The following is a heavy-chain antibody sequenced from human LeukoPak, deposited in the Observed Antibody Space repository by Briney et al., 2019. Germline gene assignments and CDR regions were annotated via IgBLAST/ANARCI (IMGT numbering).Heavy chain of an antibody. D-gene: IGHD6-13*01. Sequence: ASVKVSCKASGYTFTSYYMHWVRQAPGQGLEWMGIINPSGGSTSYAQKFQGRVTMTRDMSTSTVYMELSSLRSEDTAVYYCARDGIGGSSWYWLDVWGKGTTVTVSS. CDR3: ARDGIGGSSWYWLDV. CDR2: INPSGGST. V-gene: IGHV1-46*01. CDR1: GYTFTSYY. J-gene: IGHJ6*04.